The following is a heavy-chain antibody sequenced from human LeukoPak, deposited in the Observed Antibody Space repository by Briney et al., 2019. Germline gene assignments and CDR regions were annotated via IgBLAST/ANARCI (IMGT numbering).Heavy chain of an antibody. J-gene: IGHJ5*02. Sequence: PGGSLRLSCAASGFTFSSFWMSWVRLAPGKGLEWVANINQDGTEKYYVDSVNGRFTISRDNSKNTLYLQMNSLRAEDTAVYYCARALTTVTNWFDPWGQGTLVTVSS. CDR1: GFTFSSFW. D-gene: IGHD4-11*01. CDR3: ARALTTVTNWFDP. CDR2: INQDGTEK. V-gene: IGHV3-7*01.